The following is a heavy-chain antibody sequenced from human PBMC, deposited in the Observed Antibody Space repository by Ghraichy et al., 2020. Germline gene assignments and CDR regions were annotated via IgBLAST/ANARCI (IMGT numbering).Heavy chain of an antibody. Sequence: GGSLRLSCAASGFTVSSNYMSWVRQAPGKGLEWVSVIYSGGSTYYADSVKGRFTISRHNSKNTLYLQMNSLRAEDTAVYYCARDGANSGSYFRTTDYYYYGMDVWGQGTTVTVSS. J-gene: IGHJ6*02. CDR1: GFTVSSNY. CDR2: IYSGGST. CDR3: ARDGANSGSYFRTTDYYYYGMDV. D-gene: IGHD1-26*01. V-gene: IGHV3-53*04.